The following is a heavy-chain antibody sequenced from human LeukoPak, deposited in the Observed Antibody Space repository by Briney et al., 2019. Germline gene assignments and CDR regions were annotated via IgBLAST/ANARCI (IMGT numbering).Heavy chain of an antibody. D-gene: IGHD5-18*01. CDR1: GLTFSSYG. Sequence: PGGSLRLSCAASGLTFSSYGMHWVRQAPGKGLEWVAVISYDGSNKYYADSVKGRFTISRDNSKNTLYLQMNSLRAEDTAVYYCAKGSGYSYGQFDYWGQGTLVTVSS. CDR3: AKGSGYSYGQFDY. CDR2: ISYDGSNK. J-gene: IGHJ4*02. V-gene: IGHV3-30*18.